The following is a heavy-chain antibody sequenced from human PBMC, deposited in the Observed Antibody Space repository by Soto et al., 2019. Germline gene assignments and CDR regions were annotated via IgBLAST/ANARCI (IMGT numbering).Heavy chain of an antibody. CDR3: AREPRVRGVIPNWFGP. V-gene: IGHV1-3*01. CDR1: GYTFTSYA. Sequence: ASVKVYCKASGYTFTSYAMHWVRQAPGQRLEWMGWINAGNGNTKYSQKFQGRVTITRDTSASTAYMELSSLRSEDTAVYYCAREPRVRGVIPNWFGPWGQGTLVTVSS. D-gene: IGHD3-10*01. CDR2: INAGNGNT. J-gene: IGHJ5*02.